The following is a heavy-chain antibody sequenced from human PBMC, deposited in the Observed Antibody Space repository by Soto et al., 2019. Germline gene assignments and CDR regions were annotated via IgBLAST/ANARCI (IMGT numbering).Heavy chain of an antibody. D-gene: IGHD5-18*01. V-gene: IGHV4-31*11. CDR3: ARRAGNRRGYPIDS. CDR1: GGSIRSDGSY. Sequence: QVQLQESGPGLVKPSQTLSLTCAVSGGSIRSDGSYWTWIRQLPGGGLEWIGYIYYSGSTSYNPSLESRASISVDSSETQFSLRLTSVTAADTAVYYCARRAGNRRGYPIDSWGQGTLVTVCS. J-gene: IGHJ4*02. CDR2: IYYSGST.